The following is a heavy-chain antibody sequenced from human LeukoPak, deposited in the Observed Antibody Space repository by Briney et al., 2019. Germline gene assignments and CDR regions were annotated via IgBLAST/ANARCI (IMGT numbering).Heavy chain of an antibody. CDR2: ISYNGNS. CDR3: GRSYSSSQDH. V-gene: IGHV4-30-4*08. CDR1: GDSINSGDYY. Sequence: SQTLSLTCNVSGDSINSGDYYWSWIRQPRGKGLEWIGYISYNGNSYYSPSLKSRVSISTDTSRNQFFLRMTSVTAADTAVYFCGRSYSSSQDHWGRGILVAVSS. J-gene: IGHJ4*02. D-gene: IGHD4-11*01.